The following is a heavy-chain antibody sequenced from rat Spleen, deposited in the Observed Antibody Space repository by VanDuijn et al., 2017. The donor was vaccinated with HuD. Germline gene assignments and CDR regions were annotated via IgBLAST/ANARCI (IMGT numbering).Heavy chain of an antibody. J-gene: IGHJ2*01. Sequence: EVQLVESDGGLVQPGRSLKLSCAASGFTFRDYYMAWVRQAPTKGMEWVASISPSGGRTYYRGSVKGRFTISRDNAKSTLYLQMDSLRSDDTATYYCATEELGRGYFDYWGQGVMVTVSS. CDR2: ISPSGGRT. D-gene: IGHD5-1*01. CDR1: GFTFRDYY. CDR3: ATEELGRGYFDY. V-gene: IGHV5-27*01.